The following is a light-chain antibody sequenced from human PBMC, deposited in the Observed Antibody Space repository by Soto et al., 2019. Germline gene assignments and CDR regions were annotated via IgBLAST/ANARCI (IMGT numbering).Light chain of an antibody. CDR2: KAS. J-gene: IGKJ2*01. V-gene: IGKV1-5*03. CDR1: QSISNW. CDR3: QRYDSYSYT. Sequence: DIQMTQSPSTVSASVRDRVTITCRASQSISNWLAWYQQKPGEAPKLLIYKASTLDSGVPSRFSGSGSGTEFTLTISSLQPDDFATYYCQRYDSYSYTFGQGTKLEIK.